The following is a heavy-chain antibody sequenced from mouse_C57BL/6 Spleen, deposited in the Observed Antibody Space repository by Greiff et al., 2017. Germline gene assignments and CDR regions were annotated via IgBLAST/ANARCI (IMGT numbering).Heavy chain of an antibody. CDR1: GFTFSSYA. CDR3: ARALNWEVYFDY. Sequence: EVQLVESGGGLVKPGGSLKLSCAASGFTFSSYAMSWVRQTPEKRLEWVATISDGGSYTYYPDHVQGRFTISRDNAKNNLYLQMSHLESEDTAMYYCARALNWEVYFDYWGQGTTLTVSA. CDR2: ISDGGSYT. J-gene: IGHJ2*01. D-gene: IGHD4-1*01. V-gene: IGHV5-4*01.